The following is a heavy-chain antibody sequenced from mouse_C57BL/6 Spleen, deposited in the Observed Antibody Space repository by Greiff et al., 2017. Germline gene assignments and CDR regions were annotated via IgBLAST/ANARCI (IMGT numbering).Heavy chain of an antibody. CDR3: ARYDDYDGFDY. V-gene: IGHV1-82*01. J-gene: IGHJ2*01. CDR2: IYPGDGDT. Sequence: VQLVESGPELVKPGASVKISCKASGYAFSSSWMNWVKQRPGKGLEWIGRIYPGDGDTNYNGKFKGKATLTADKSSSTAYMQLSSLTSEDSAVYFCARYDDYDGFDYWGQGTTLTVSS. D-gene: IGHD2-4*01. CDR1: GYAFSSSW.